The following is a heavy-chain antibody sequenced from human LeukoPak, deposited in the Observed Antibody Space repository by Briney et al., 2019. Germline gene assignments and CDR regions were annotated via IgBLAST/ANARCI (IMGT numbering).Heavy chain of an antibody. V-gene: IGHV2-70*11. D-gene: IGHD3-3*01. CDR1: GGSISSGGYY. CDR3: AQTNYDFWSGYYDFDY. J-gene: IGHJ4*02. CDR2: IDWDDDK. Sequence: TLSLTCAVSGGSISSGGYYWSWIRQPPGKALEWLARIDWDDDKYYSTSLKTRLTISKDTSKNQVVLTMTNMDPVGTATYYCAQTNYDFWSGYYDFDYWGQGTLVTVSS.